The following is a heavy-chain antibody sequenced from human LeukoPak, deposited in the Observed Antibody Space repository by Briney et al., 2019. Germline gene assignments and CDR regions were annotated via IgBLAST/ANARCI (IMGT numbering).Heavy chain of an antibody. CDR1: GGSISSYY. CDR2: IYYSGST. Sequence: SETLSLTCTVSGGSISSYYWSWIRQPPGKGLEWIGYIYYSGSTNYNPSLKSRVTISVDTSKNQFSLKLSSVTAADTAVYYCAGARAEYFQHWGQGTLVTVSS. CDR3: AGARAEYFQH. V-gene: IGHV4-59*08. J-gene: IGHJ1*01.